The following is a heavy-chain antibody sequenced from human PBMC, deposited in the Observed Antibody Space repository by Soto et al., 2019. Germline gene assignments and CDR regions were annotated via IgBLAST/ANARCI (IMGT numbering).Heavy chain of an antibody. D-gene: IGHD3-3*01. CDR2: ISAYNGNT. Sequence: CKASGYTFTRYGISWVRQAPGQGLEWMGWISAYNGNTNYAQKLQGRVTMTTDTSTSTAYMELRSLRSDDTAVYYCARACRPTTIFGVVSLEYGMDVWGQGTTVTVSS. V-gene: IGHV1-18*04. CDR3: ARACRPTTIFGVVSLEYGMDV. CDR1: GYTFTRYG. J-gene: IGHJ6*02.